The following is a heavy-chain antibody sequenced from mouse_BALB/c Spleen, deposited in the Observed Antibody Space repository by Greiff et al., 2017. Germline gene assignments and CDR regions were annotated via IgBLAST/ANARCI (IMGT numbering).Heavy chain of an antibody. CDR1: GFTFSDYY. J-gene: IGHJ2*01. Sequence: EVQLVESGGGLVKPGGSLKLSCAASGFTFSDYYMYWVRQTPEKRLEWVATISDGGSYTYYPDSVKGRFTISRDNATNNLYLQMSSLKSEDTAMYYCARAHYYGPNDYWGQGTTLTVSS. V-gene: IGHV5-4*02. D-gene: IGHD1-1*01. CDR2: ISDGGSYT. CDR3: ARAHYYGPNDY.